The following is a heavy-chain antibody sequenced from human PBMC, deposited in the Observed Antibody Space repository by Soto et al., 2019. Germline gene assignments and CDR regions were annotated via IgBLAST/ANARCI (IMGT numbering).Heavy chain of an antibody. J-gene: IGHJ6*02. Sequence: SETLSLTCTVSGGSISSYYWSWIRQPPGKGLEWIGYIYYSGSTNYNPSLKSRVTISVDTSKNQFSLKLSSVTAADTAVYYCAGQGEDYYYGMDVWGQGTTVTVSS. CDR1: GGSISSYY. CDR2: IYYSGST. D-gene: IGHD3-16*01. V-gene: IGHV4-59*01. CDR3: AGQGEDYYYGMDV.